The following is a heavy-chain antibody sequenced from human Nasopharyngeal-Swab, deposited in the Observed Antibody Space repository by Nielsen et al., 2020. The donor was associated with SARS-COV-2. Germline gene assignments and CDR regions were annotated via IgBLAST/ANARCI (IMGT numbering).Heavy chain of an antibody. Sequence: GESLKISCAASGFTFSSYSMNWVRQAPGKGLEWVSSISSSSSYIYYADSVKGRFTISRDNAKNSLYLQMNSLRAEDTAVYSCARVRGSMDHDAFDIWGQGTMVTVSS. D-gene: IGHD3-10*01. CDR3: ARVRGSMDHDAFDI. CDR2: ISSSSSYI. CDR1: GFTFSSYS. J-gene: IGHJ3*02. V-gene: IGHV3-21*01.